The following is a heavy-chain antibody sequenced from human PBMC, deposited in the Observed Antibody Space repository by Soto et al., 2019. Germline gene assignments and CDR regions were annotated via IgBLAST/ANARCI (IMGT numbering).Heavy chain of an antibody. D-gene: IGHD2-21*02. V-gene: IGHV4-59*01. CDR1: GGSISSYY. Sequence: SEPLSLTCTVSGGSISSYYWSWIRQPPGKGIEWIGYIYYSGSTNYNPSLKSRVTISVDPSKNQFSLKLSSVTAADTAVYYGAMVGGNSASWFDNWGQGTLVTVYS. CDR2: IYYSGST. J-gene: IGHJ4*02. CDR3: AMVGGNSASWFDN.